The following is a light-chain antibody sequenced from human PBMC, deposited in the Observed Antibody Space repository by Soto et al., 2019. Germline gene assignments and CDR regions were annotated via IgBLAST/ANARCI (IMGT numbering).Light chain of an antibody. J-gene: IGLJ2*01. CDR1: SSDVGAYNY. CDR3: SSYTSSNTPVV. CDR2: EVS. V-gene: IGLV2-14*01. Sequence: QSALTQPPSVSGSPGQSITISCTGTSSDVGAYNYVSWYQQHPGKAPKVMIYEVSSRPSGVSNRFSGSKSGNTASLTISGLQTEDEADYYCSSYTSSNTPVVFGGGTKLTVL.